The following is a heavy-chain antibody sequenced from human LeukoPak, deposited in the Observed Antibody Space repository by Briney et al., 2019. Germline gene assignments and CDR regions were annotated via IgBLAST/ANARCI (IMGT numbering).Heavy chain of an antibody. CDR2: IYHSGST. J-gene: IGHJ4*02. Sequence: SGTLSLTCAVSGVSIGGSNWWTWVRQPPGQGLEWIGEIYHSGSTNYNPSLKSRVTISVDKSKNQFSLKLTSVTAADTAVYYCARNYGDNNFDYWGQGTLVTVSS. CDR3: ARNYGDNNFDY. V-gene: IGHV4-4*02. D-gene: IGHD4-17*01. CDR1: GVSIGGSNW.